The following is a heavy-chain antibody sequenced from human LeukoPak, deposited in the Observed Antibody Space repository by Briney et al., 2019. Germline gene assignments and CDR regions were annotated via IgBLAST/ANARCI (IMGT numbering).Heavy chain of an antibody. V-gene: IGHV4-39*07. J-gene: IGHJ4*02. CDR1: GASISGSGYY. D-gene: IGHD3-16*01. CDR3: ARVPRGGTGDY. CDR2: INHSGST. Sequence: PSETLSLTCAVSGASISGSGYYLGWIRQPPGKGLEWIGEINHSGSTNYNPSLKSRVTISVDTSKNQFSLKLSSVTAADTAVYYCARVPRGGTGDYWGQGTLVTVSS.